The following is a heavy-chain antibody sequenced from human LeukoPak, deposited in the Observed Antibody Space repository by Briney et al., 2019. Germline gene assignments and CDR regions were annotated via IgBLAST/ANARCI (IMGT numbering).Heavy chain of an antibody. J-gene: IGHJ4*02. CDR1: GFTFSSYG. V-gene: IGHV3-30*02. CDR3: AKGPSQSEY. Sequence: GGSLRLSWAASGFTFSSYGMHWVRQAPGKGLEWVAFIRYDGGNKYYADSVKGRFTISRDNSKNTLYLQMNSLRAEGTAVYYCAKGPSQSEYWGQGTLVTVSS. CDR2: IRYDGGNK.